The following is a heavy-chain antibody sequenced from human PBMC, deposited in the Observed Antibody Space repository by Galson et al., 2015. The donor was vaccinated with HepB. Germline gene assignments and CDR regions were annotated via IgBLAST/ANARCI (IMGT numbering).Heavy chain of an antibody. CDR3: ARELAPTIPRYGYEEATLGDAFDI. CDR1: GYTFTGYY. D-gene: IGHD5-12*01. V-gene: IGHV1-2*04. CDR2: INPNSGGT. Sequence: SVKVSCKASGYTFTGYYMHWVRQAPGQGLEWMGWINPNSGGTNYAQKFQGWVTMTRDTSISTAYMELSRLRSDDTAVYYCARELAPTIPRYGYEEATLGDAFDIWGQGTMVTVSS. J-gene: IGHJ3*02.